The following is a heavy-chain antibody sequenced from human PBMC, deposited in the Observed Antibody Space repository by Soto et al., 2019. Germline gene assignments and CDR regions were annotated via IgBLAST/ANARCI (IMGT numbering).Heavy chain of an antibody. CDR1: GYTFTSYA. Sequence: WASVKVSCKASGYTFTSYAMHWVRQAPGQRLEWMGWINAGNGNTKYSQKFQGRVTITRDTSASTAYMELSSLRSEDTAVYYCARDYIPGYSSGWTESWFDPWGQGTLVTVSS. J-gene: IGHJ5*02. CDR3: ARDYIPGYSSGWTESWFDP. V-gene: IGHV1-3*01. CDR2: INAGNGNT. D-gene: IGHD6-19*01.